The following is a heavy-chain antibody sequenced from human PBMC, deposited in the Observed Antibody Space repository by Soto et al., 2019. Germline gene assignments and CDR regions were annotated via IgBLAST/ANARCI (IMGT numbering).Heavy chain of an antibody. CDR3: VKEGYMRSDWYGQFDY. V-gene: IGHV3-64D*06. D-gene: IGHD6-19*01. CDR2: ISSYGADT. J-gene: IGHJ4*02. Sequence: GGSLRLSCSASGFTFNSYAMHWLRQAPGKGLEFVSAISSYGADTYYADSVKGRFAISRDNSKNTLYLQMSSLRAEDTALYYCVKEGYMRSDWYGQFDYWGQGALVTVSS. CDR1: GFTFNSYA.